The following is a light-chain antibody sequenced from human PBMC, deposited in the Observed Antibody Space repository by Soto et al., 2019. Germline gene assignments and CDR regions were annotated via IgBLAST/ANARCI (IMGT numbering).Light chain of an antibody. Sequence: DIQMTQSPSSLSASVGDRVTITCRASQSISSYLNWYQQKPGKAPKLLIYAASSLQSGVPSRFSGSGSGTDFTLTISSLQPEDFATYYCLQHNSYPYTLGQGTKLEIK. CDR3: LQHNSYPYT. CDR1: QSISSY. CDR2: AAS. J-gene: IGKJ2*01. V-gene: IGKV1-39*01.